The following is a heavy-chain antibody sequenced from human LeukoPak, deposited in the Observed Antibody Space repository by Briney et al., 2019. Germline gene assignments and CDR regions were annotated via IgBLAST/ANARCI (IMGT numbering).Heavy chain of an antibody. CDR2: INGRGDYI. CDR3: ANLGNWNEIFDS. V-gene: IGHV3-23*01. D-gene: IGHD1-1*01. J-gene: IGHJ4*02. CDR1: GFTFSRYA. Sequence: PGGSLRLSCAASGFTFSRYAMTWVRQAPGKGLEWVSAINGRGDYIYYADSVTGLFTTSRDNSKNTLYLQINSLRAEDTAVYYCANLGNWNEIFDSWGQGTLVTVSS.